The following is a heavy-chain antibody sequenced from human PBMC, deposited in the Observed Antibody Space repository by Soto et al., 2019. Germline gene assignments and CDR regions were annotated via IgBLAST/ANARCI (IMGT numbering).Heavy chain of an antibody. CDR2: IRYSGTT. CDR3: ARYNSYAIDY. V-gene: IGHV4-59*01. D-gene: IGHD2-8*01. CDR1: GTSISSYC. Sequence: SETLSLTCTVSGTSISSYCWSWIRQPPGKGLEWIANIRYSGTTNYNPSLASRVTLSVDTSKNQFSLKMTSVTAADRAMYFCARYNSYAIDYWGRGTLVTVSS. J-gene: IGHJ4*02.